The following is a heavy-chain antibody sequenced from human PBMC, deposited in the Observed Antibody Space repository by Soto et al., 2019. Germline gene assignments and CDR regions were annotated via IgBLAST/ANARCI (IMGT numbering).Heavy chain of an antibody. CDR3: ARKRTDPILNTWFYT. D-gene: IGHD1-1*01. CDR1: GGSISSYY. Sequence: SETLSLTCTVSGGSISSYYCSWIRQPPGKGLEWIGYIYYSGSTNYNPSLKSRATISLDTSTNQFFLKLSSVTAAATAVYYCARKRTDPILNTWFYTWGQGTLVTVSS. J-gene: IGHJ5*02. V-gene: IGHV4-59*01. CDR2: IYYSGST.